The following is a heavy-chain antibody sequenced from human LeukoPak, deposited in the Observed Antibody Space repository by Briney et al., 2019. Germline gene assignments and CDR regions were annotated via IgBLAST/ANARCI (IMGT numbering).Heavy chain of an antibody. CDR1: GGSISSYY. D-gene: IGHD6-13*01. CDR2: IYYSGST. Sequence: RASETLSLTCTVSGGSISSYYWSWIRQPPGKGLEWIGYIYYSGSTNHNPSLNSRVTISVDTSKNQFSLKLSSVTAADTAVYYCARYSYSSSWYYFDYWGQGTPVTVSS. V-gene: IGHV4-59*08. J-gene: IGHJ4*02. CDR3: ARYSYSSSWYYFDY.